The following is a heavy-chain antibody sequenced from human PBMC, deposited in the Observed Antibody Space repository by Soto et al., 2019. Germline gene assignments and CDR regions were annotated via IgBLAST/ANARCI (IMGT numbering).Heavy chain of an antibody. V-gene: IGHV1-69*02. D-gene: IGHD2-2*02. CDR3: AMQYCSATSCYKDS. J-gene: IGHJ4*02. CDR2: IIPILGIA. Sequence: QVQLVQSGAEVKKPGSSVKVSCKASGGTFSSYTISWVRQAPGQGLEWMGRIIPILGIANYAQKFQGRVTTTTDKSTITAYLELRSLRSEDTAVYYCAMQYCSATSCYKDSRGQGTLVTVSS. CDR1: GGTFSSYT.